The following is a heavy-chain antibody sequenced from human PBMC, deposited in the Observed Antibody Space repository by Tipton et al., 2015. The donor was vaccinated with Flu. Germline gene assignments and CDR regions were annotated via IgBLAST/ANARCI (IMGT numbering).Heavy chain of an antibody. Sequence: QSGPEVKKPGASVKVSCKASGYTFTSYGISWVRQAPGQGLEWMGWISAYNGNTNYAQKLQGRVTMTTDTSTSTAYMELRSLRSDDTAVYYCARAKSRRKYYYDSSGYSQDYWGPGTLVTVSS. CDR3: ARAKSRRKYYYDSSGYSQDY. CDR1: GYTFTSYG. CDR2: ISAYNGNT. D-gene: IGHD3-22*01. J-gene: IGHJ4*02. V-gene: IGHV1-18*01.